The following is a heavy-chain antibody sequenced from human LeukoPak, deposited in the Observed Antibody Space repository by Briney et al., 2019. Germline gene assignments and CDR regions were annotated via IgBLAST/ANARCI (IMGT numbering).Heavy chain of an antibody. CDR2: IIRNADGGTT. CDR1: GFTFSNAW. CDR3: TTDGPLLWFGESEPDY. Sequence: GGSLRLSCAASGFTFSNAWMRWVRQAPGKGLEWVGLIIRNADGGTTDYAAPVKGRFTISRDDSKNTLYLQMNSLKTEDTAVYYCTTDGPLLWFGESEPDYWGQGTLVTVSS. D-gene: IGHD3-10*01. V-gene: IGHV3-15*01. J-gene: IGHJ4*02.